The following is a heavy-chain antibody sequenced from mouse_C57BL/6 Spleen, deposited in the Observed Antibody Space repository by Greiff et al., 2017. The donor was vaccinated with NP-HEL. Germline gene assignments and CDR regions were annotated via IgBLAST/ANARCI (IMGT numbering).Heavy chain of an antibody. V-gene: IGHV1-81*01. CDR1: GYTFTSYG. CDR2: IYPRSGNT. Sequence: VQLVESGAELARPGASVKLSCKASGYTFTSYGISWVKQRTGQGLEWIGEIYPRSGNTYYNEKFKGKATLTADKSSSTAYMELRSLTSEDSAVYFCARGSMVTYYYAMDYWGQGTSVTVSS. D-gene: IGHD2-2*01. J-gene: IGHJ4*01. CDR3: ARGSMVTYYYAMDY.